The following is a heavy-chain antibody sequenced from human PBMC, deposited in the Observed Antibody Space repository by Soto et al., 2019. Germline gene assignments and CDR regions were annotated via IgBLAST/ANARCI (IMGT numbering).Heavy chain of an antibody. D-gene: IGHD1-1*01. CDR3: ARGWKVAGDAFDI. Sequence: GESLKISCKGSGYNFAVYWIGWVRQMPGKGLEWMGMIYPGDSDTRYSPSFQGQVTISVDKSISTAYLQWSGLKASDTAMYYCARGWKVAGDAFDIWGQGTMVTVSS. V-gene: IGHV5-51*01. J-gene: IGHJ3*02. CDR2: IYPGDSDT. CDR1: GYNFAVYW.